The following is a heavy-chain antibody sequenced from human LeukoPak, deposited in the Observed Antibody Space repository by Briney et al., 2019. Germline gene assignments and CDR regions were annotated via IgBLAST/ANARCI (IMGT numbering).Heavy chain of an antibody. V-gene: IGHV4-59*08. Sequence: SETLSLTCTVSGGSISSYYWSWIRQPPGKGLEWIGYIYYSGSTNYNPSLKSRVTISVDTSKNQFSLKLSSVTAADTAVYYCARREVAGTFDPWGQGTLVTVSS. D-gene: IGHD6-19*01. CDR1: GGSISSYY. CDR3: ARREVAGTFDP. J-gene: IGHJ5*02. CDR2: IYYSGST.